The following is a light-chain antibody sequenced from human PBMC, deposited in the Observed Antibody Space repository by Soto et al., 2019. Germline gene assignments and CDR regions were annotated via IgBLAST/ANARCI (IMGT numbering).Light chain of an antibody. CDR2: DAS. CDR3: QHFHTKPIT. Sequence: DVQMTQSPSTVSASLGDRVTITCRASQNVDDSLAWYQQRPGKVPKLLIYDASILQSGVPSRFSGSGFGTEFTLTINGLQPDDFAVYFCQHFHTKPITFGQGTRLDIK. J-gene: IGKJ5*01. V-gene: IGKV1-5*01. CDR1: QNVDDS.